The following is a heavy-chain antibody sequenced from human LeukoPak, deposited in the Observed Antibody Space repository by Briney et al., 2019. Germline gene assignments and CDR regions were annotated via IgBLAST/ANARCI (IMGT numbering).Heavy chain of an antibody. Sequence: GGSLRLSCAASGFTVNSINSNYVSWVRQAPGKGLEWVSLIYSHGVTHYADSVRDRFTISRDISKKTVYLEMNSLTVEDTAVYYCARDIPDNSYEYWGQGTLVTVSS. D-gene: IGHD5-18*01. CDR1: GFTVNSINSNY. V-gene: IGHV3-53*01. CDR3: ARDIPDNSYEY. CDR2: IYSHGVT. J-gene: IGHJ4*02.